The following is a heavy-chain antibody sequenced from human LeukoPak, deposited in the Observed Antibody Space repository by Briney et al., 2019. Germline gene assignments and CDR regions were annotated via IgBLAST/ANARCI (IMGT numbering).Heavy chain of an antibody. V-gene: IGHV4-39*07. Sequence: SETLSLTCTVSGGSISSSDYYWGWIRQPPGKGLEWIGSMYYSGSTYHNPSLKSRVTISVDTSKNQFSLKLSSVTAADTAVYYCARGGYYYDSSGYYYFDYWGQGTLVTVSS. CDR3: ARGGYYYDSSGYYYFDY. CDR1: GGSISSSDYY. CDR2: MYYSGST. J-gene: IGHJ4*02. D-gene: IGHD3-22*01.